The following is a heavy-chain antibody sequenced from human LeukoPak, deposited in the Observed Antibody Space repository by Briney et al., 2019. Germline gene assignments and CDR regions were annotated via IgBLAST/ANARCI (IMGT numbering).Heavy chain of an antibody. Sequence: GGSLRLSCAASGFTFSSYSMNWVRQAPGKGLEWVSYISSSSSTIYYADSVKGRFTTSRDNAKNSLYLQMNSLRAEDTAVYYCAAPGATYDSSGYTDYWGQGTLVTVSS. CDR3: AAPGATYDSSGYTDY. V-gene: IGHV3-48*04. CDR2: ISSSSSTI. CDR1: GFTFSSYS. J-gene: IGHJ4*02. D-gene: IGHD3-22*01.